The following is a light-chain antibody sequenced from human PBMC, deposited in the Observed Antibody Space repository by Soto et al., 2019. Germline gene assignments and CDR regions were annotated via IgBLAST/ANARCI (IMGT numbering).Light chain of an antibody. CDR3: QQTYSTTWT. J-gene: IGKJ1*01. CDR2: AAS. V-gene: IGKV1-39*01. Sequence: DIQMTQSPSSLSASVGDRVTITCLASQGISTYLNWYHQKPGKAPKLLIYAASSLQSGVPSRFSGSGSETDFTLTISSLQPEDFETYSCQQTYSTTWTFGQGTKVDIK. CDR1: QGISTY.